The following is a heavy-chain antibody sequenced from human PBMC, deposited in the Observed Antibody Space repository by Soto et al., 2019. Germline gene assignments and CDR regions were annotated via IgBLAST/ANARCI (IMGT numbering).Heavy chain of an antibody. Sequence: GGSLRLSCAASGFTFSSYGMHWVHQAPGKGLEWVAVISYDGSNKYYADSVKGRFTISRDNSKNTLYLQMNSLRAEDTAVYYCAKDRFSGSRDAFDIWGQGTMVTVSS. CDR3: AKDRFSGSRDAFDI. V-gene: IGHV3-30*18. J-gene: IGHJ3*02. D-gene: IGHD1-26*01. CDR1: GFTFSSYG. CDR2: ISYDGSNK.